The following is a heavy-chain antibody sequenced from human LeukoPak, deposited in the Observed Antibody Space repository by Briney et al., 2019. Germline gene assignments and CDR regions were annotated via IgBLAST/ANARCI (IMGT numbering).Heavy chain of an antibody. D-gene: IGHD5-12*01. CDR1: GFTFSSYA. V-gene: IGHV3-23*01. J-gene: IGHJ4*02. CDR3: ARVGYSGYDYDY. Sequence: GGSLRLSCAASGFTFSSYAMSWVRQAPGKGLEWVSVISGSGDSTYYADSVEGRCTISRNNSKDALYLQMTSLRAEDTAVYYCARVGYSGYDYDYWGQGTLVTVSS. CDR2: ISGSGDST.